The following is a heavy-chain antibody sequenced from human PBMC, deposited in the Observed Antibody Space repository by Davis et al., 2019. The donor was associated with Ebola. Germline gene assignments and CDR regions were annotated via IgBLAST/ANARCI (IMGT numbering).Heavy chain of an antibody. V-gene: IGHV3-21*04. CDR2: ISSSSSYI. CDR3: ARERIRDGYAGGIHFDY. CDR1: GFTFSSYS. D-gene: IGHD1-26*01. J-gene: IGHJ4*02. Sequence: PGGSLRLSCAASGFTFSSYSMNWVRQAPGKGLEWVSSISSSSSYIYYADSVKGRFTISRDNSKNTLYLQMNSLRAEDTAVYYCARERIRDGYAGGIHFDYWGQGTLVTVSS.